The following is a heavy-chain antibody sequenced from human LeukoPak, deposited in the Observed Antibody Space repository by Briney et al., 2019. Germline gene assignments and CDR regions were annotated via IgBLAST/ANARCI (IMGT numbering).Heavy chain of an antibody. CDR1: GITFSSYA. J-gene: IGHJ4*02. V-gene: IGHV3-23*01. CDR3: AKEADGASGDYFDY. Sequence: GGSLRLSCAAPGITFSSYAMTWVRQAPGKGLEWVSAISGSGVNTYYADSVKGRFTISRDNSKNTLYLQMNSLRAEDTAVYYCAKEADGASGDYFDYWGQGTLVTVSS. CDR2: ISGSGVNT. D-gene: IGHD3-10*01.